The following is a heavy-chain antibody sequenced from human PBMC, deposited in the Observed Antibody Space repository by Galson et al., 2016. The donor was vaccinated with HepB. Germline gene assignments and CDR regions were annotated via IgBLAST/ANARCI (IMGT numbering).Heavy chain of an antibody. CDR1: GFTFSSYV. J-gene: IGHJ4*02. V-gene: IGHV3-33*01. Sequence: SLRLSCAASGFTFSSYVMHWVRQAPGRGLEWVAVIWYDGSNTYYADSVKGRFTISRDNSKNTLYLQMNSLRAEDTAVYYCARELTGGSSWGGDYWGQGTLVTVSA. CDR2: IWYDGSNT. D-gene: IGHD6-13*01. CDR3: ARELTGGSSWGGDY.